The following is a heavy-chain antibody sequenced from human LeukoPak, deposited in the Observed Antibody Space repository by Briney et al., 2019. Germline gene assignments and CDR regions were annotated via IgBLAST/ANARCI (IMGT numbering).Heavy chain of an antibody. V-gene: IGHV4-59*02. Sequence: SETLSLTCPVSGDSVTNHQWSWVRQPPGKGLEWIAYIHHSGSTNYNPSLKNRVTISMDTSKNQFSLRLISVTAADTAVYYCARYPLAFDFWGQGILVTVSS. J-gene: IGHJ4*02. D-gene: IGHD6-6*01. CDR1: GDSVTNHQ. CDR3: ARYPLAFDF. CDR2: IHHSGST.